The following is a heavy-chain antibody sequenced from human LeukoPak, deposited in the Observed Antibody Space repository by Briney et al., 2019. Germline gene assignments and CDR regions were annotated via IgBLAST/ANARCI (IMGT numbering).Heavy chain of an antibody. CDR3: AKDTGGYGDLTFVY. V-gene: IGHV3-30*18. D-gene: IGHD4-17*01. Sequence: GGSLRLSCAASGFTFSSYGMHWVRQAPGKGLEWVAVISYDGSNKYYADSVKGRFTISRDSSKNTLYLQMNGLRAEDTAVYYCAKDTGGYGDLTFVYWGQGTLVTVSS. CDR1: GFTFSSYG. CDR2: ISYDGSNK. J-gene: IGHJ4*02.